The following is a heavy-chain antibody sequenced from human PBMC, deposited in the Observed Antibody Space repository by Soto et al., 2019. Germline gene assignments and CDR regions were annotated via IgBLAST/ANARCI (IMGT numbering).Heavy chain of an antibody. Sequence: QVQLVQSGAEVKKPGSSVKVSCKASGGTFSSYAISWVRQAPGQGLEWMGGIIPIFGTANYAQKFQGRVTLXXDXSXXTAYKELSSLRSEDTDVYYCAREAGGYDFWSGYTPWGQGTLVTVSS. CDR3: AREAGGYDFWSGYTP. D-gene: IGHD3-3*01. CDR2: IIPIFGTA. V-gene: IGHV1-69*12. J-gene: IGHJ5*02. CDR1: GGTFSSYA.